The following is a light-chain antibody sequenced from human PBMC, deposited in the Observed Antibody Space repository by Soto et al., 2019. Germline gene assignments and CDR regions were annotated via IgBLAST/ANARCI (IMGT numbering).Light chain of an antibody. CDR3: QQYFTSPWT. V-gene: IGKV3-20*01. Sequence: EIVLTQSPGTLSLSPGDRATLSCRASQSVSSSYLAWYQQKPGQAPGLLIYGASSRATGIPDRFSGSGSGTDFTLTISRLEPEDFAVYYCQQYFTSPWTFGQGTKVEI. CDR2: GAS. J-gene: IGKJ1*01. CDR1: QSVSSSY.